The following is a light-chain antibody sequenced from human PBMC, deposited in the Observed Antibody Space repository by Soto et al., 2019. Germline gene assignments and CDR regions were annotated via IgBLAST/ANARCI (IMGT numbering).Light chain of an antibody. V-gene: IGLV1-44*01. J-gene: IGLJ2*01. CDR1: GSSIRINT. Sequence: QSLLTQPPSTSGTPGQRGTLSCSGRGSSIRINTVNWYQQLPGTAPQLAIYSNNQRPSGVPDRFSGSKSGTSASLAISGLQPEDEADYYCVAWDDSLNGYVVFGGGTKVTVL. CDR2: SNN. CDR3: VAWDDSLNGYVV.